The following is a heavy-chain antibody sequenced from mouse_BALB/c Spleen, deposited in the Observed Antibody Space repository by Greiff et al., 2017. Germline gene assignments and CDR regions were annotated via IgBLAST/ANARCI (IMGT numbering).Heavy chain of an antibody. V-gene: IGHV5-6-5*01. Sequence: EVQVVESGGGLVKPGGSLKLSCAASGFTFSSYAMSWVRQTPEKRLEWVASISSGGSTYYPDSVKGRFTISRDNARNILYLQMSSLRSEDTAMYDCANYYGRGYYAMDYWGQGTSVTVSS. D-gene: IGHD1-1*01. CDR3: ANYYGRGYYAMDY. CDR2: ISSGGST. J-gene: IGHJ4*01. CDR1: GFTFSSYA.